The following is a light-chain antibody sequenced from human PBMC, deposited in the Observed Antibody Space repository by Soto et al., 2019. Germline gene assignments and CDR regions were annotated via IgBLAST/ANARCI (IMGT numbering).Light chain of an antibody. J-gene: IGKJ5*01. CDR2: DAT. Sequence: DIQMTQAPSFLSASVLHRVTITCQASQDINNYLDWYQHKPGQATKLMIYDATIVETGVPSRFGGSGSRTDFSFTISSLQPEDIATYYCHQYDSLPPTFGQGTRLEIK. V-gene: IGKV1-33*01. CDR3: HQYDSLPPT. CDR1: QDINNY.